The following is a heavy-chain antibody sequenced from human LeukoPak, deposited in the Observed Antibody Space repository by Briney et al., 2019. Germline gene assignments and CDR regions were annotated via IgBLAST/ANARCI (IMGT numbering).Heavy chain of an antibody. D-gene: IGHD2-21*01. CDR3: ARPRTNTAYNAFNI. Sequence: PSETLSLTCTVSGGSISSYYWSWIRQPPGKGLEWIGYIYYSGSTNYNPSLKSRVTISVDTSKNQFSLKLSSVTAADTAVYYCARPRTNTAYNAFNIWGQGTMVTISS. CDR1: GGSISSYY. CDR2: IYYSGST. J-gene: IGHJ3*02. V-gene: IGHV4-59*01.